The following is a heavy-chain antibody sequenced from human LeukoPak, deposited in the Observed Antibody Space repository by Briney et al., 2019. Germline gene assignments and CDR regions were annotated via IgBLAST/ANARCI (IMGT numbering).Heavy chain of an antibody. V-gene: IGHV3-49*04. CDR1: GFTFGDYA. CDR3: TRVGCSSTSCYFNY. Sequence: GGSLRLSCTASGFTFGDYAMSGVRQAPGKGLEWVGFIRSKAYGGTTEYAASVKGRFTISRDDSKSIAYLQMNSLKTEDTAVYYCTRVGCSSTSCYFNYWGQGTLVTVSS. J-gene: IGHJ4*02. CDR2: IRSKAYGGTT. D-gene: IGHD2-2*01.